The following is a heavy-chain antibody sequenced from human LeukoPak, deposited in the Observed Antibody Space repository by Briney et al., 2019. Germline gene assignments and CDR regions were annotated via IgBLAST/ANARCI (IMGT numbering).Heavy chain of an antibody. Sequence: PGRSLRLSCAASGFTFSSYSMNWVRQAPGKGLEWVSSISSSSSYIYYADSVKGRFTISRDNAKNSLYLQMNSLRAEDTAVYYCARGTGVYQLLLAFDIWGQGTMVTVSS. CDR3: ARGTGVYQLLLAFDI. CDR1: GFTFSSYS. D-gene: IGHD2-2*01. CDR2: ISSSSSYI. J-gene: IGHJ3*02. V-gene: IGHV3-21*01.